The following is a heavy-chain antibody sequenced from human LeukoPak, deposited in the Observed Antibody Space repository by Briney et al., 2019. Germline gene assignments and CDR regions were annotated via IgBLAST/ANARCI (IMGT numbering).Heavy chain of an antibody. CDR1: GYTFTSNY. V-gene: IGHV1-46*01. CDR2: IYPRDGST. J-gene: IGHJ4*02. CDR3: ARDQEGFDY. Sequence: ASVKVSCKASGYTFTSNYIHWVRQAPGQGLEWMGMIYPRDGSTGYAQKFQGRDTVTRDTSTSTVHMELSGLRSEDTAVYYCARDQEGFDYWGQGTLVTVSS.